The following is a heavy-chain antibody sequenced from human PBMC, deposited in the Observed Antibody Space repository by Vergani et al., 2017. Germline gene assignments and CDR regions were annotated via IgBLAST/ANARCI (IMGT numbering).Heavy chain of an antibody. CDR1: GGSFNTYY. J-gene: IGHJ6*02. CDR2: IYSTWST. D-gene: IGHD3-9*01. Sequence: QVQLEESGPGLVKPSETLSLTCTVSGGSFNTYYWSWIRQSPGQGLEWIGYIYSTWSTNYNPSLNSRVTMSVDTSKNQFSLKLRSVTAAATAVYFCARVMYRDEASTGYRLEGMDIWGQGTTVTISS. V-gene: IGHV4-59*13. CDR3: ARVMYRDEASTGYRLEGMDI.